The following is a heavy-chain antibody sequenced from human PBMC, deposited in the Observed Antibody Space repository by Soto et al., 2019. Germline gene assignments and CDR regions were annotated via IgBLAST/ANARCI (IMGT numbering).Heavy chain of an antibody. CDR3: ARDADGGLDY. CDR2: IYHGGTI. CDR1: GVSISSGGYS. J-gene: IGHJ4*02. V-gene: IGHV4-30-2*01. Sequence: SETLSLTCDVSGVSISSGGYSWSWIRQPPGKGLEWIGYIYHGGTIYYNPSLKSRVTLSVDRSKNQFSLKLNSVTAADTAVYYCARDADGGLDYWGQGTLVTVSS. D-gene: IGHD2-8*02.